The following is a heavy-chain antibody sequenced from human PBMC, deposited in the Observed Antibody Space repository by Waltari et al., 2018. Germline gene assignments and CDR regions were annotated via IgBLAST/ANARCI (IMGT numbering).Heavy chain of an antibody. V-gene: IGHV4-34*01. D-gene: IGHD2-21*02. CDR1: GGSFNGYY. CDR2: VGHSGSA. CDR3: ARDARDWEAVDNTYLDS. Sequence: QLRLQQWGAGLLKPSETLSLTCAVSGGSFNGYYWSWIRQTPGKGLEWIGEVGHSGSANYSRSLESRVTVSLDTSNKQVSLTLTSVTAADTGIYYCARDARDWEAVDNTYLDSWGQGTLVAVSS. J-gene: IGHJ4*02.